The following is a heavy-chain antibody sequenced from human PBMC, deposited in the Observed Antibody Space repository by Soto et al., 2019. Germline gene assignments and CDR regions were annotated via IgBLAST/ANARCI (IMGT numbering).Heavy chain of an antibody. J-gene: IGHJ4*02. V-gene: IGHV3-48*03. CDR2: ISSSGSTI. D-gene: IGHD3-9*01. CDR1: GFTFSSYE. Sequence: GSLRLSCAASGFTFSSYEMNWVRQAPGKGLEWVSYISSSGSTIYYADSVKGRFTISRDNAKNSLYLQMNSLRAEDTAVYYCARGVRYFDRSSKYYFDYWGQGTLVTVSS. CDR3: ARGVRYFDRSSKYYFDY.